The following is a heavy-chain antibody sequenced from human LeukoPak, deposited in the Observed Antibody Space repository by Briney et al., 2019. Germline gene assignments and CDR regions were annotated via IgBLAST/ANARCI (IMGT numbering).Heavy chain of an antibody. J-gene: IGHJ6*03. V-gene: IGHV1-69*06. Sequence: ASVKVSCKASGGTFSSYAISWVRQAPGQGLEWMGGIIPIFGTANYAQKFQGRVTITADKSTSTAYMELSSLGSEDTAVYYCARNLYSSSWYPYYYYYMDVWGKGTTVTVSS. CDR1: GGTFSSYA. CDR2: IIPIFGTA. CDR3: ARNLYSSSWYPYYYYYMDV. D-gene: IGHD6-13*01.